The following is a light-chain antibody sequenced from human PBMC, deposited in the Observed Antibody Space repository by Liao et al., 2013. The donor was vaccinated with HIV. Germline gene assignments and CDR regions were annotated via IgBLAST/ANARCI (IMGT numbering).Light chain of an antibody. CDR1: SIGGYT. CDR2: YDS. Sequence: SYVLTQPPSVSVAPGETARITCGGSSIGGYTVNWYQQRPGQAPVLVIYYDSDRPSGIPERFSGSNSGNTATLTISGTQPVDEAEYFCQAWDSSAEVVFGGGTKLTVL. V-gene: IGLV3-21*01. J-gene: IGLJ2*01. CDR3: QAWDSSAEVV.